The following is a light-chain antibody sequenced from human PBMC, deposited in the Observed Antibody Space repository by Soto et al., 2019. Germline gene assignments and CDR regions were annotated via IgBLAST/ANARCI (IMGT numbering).Light chain of an antibody. Sequence: AIHITHFPAALSASVQARGTITWRASQDIRKDLDWYQQKHVKAPQILIYGASTFQTGVASRFSGSGSATDCTLTISSLQPEDSAAYYCLQGYNYPFTFGQGTKVDI. CDR2: GAS. V-gene: IGKV1-6*01. CDR1: QDIRKD. J-gene: IGKJ2*01. CDR3: LQGYNYPFT.